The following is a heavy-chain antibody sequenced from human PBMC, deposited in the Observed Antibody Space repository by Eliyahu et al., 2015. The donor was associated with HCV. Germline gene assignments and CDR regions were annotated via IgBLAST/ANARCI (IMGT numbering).Heavy chain of an antibody. CDR2: FAPRGGL. Sequence: QVRLRESGPGLVKPSQTLSLTCTVSGTSMTTGSYFWSWIRQPAGKELEWIGRFAPRGGLSPNPSLKGRVTISRDTSKNQFSLYLNSVTAADTAVYYCVRVEGGGFCTSSTCFQVGFYYYMDVWGTGTTVTVSS. CDR3: VRVEGGGFCTSSTCFQVGFYYYMDV. D-gene: IGHD2-2*01. CDR1: GTSMTTGSYF. J-gene: IGHJ6*03. V-gene: IGHV4-61*02.